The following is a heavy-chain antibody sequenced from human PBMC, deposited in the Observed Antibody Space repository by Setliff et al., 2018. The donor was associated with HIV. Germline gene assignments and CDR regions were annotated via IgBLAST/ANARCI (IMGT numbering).Heavy chain of an antibody. CDR3: ARQTRNRYDVLTGYSVL. V-gene: IGHV4-4*07. CDR1: GGSISSYY. J-gene: IGHJ4*02. D-gene: IGHD3-9*01. CDR2: IYTSGST. Sequence: PSETLSLTCTVSGGSISSYYWSWIRQPAGKGLEWIGRIYTSGSTNYNPSLKSRVTMSVDTSKNQFSLELTSVTTEDTAVFYCARQTRNRYDVLTGYSVLWGQGILVTVSS.